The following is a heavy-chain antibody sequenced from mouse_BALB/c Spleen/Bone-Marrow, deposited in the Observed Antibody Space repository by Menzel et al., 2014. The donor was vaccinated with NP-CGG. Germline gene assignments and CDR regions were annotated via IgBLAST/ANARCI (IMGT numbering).Heavy chain of an antibody. J-gene: IGHJ3*01. CDR1: GYTFTSYL. CDR2: IYPGSGST. Sequence: LQQSGSELVRPGASVKLSCKASGYTFTSYLIHWVKQRPGQGLEWIGNIYPGSGSTNYDEKFKSKATLTVDTSSSSTYMQLSSLTSEDSAVYYCTRTYSNYPAWFAYWGQGTLVTVSA. V-gene: IGHV1S22*01. CDR3: TRTYSNYPAWFAY. D-gene: IGHD2-5*01.